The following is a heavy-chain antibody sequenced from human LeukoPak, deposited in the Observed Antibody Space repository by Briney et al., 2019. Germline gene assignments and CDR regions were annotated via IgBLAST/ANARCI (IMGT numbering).Heavy chain of an antibody. CDR3: AKDIGGYGGMRGEE. CDR2: ISGDGGST. CDR1: GFTFDDYA. D-gene: IGHD3-16*01. Sequence: PGGSLRLSCAASGFTFDDYAMHWVRQAPGKGLEWVSLISGDGGSTYYADSVKGRFTISRDNSKNSLYLQMNSLRTKDTALYYCAKDIGGYGGMRGEEWGQGTLVTVSS. V-gene: IGHV3-43*02. J-gene: IGHJ4*02.